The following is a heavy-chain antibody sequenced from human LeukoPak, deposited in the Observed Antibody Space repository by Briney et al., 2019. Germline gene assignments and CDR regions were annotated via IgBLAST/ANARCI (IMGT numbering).Heavy chain of an antibody. V-gene: IGHV4-31*03. J-gene: IGHJ3*02. CDR1: GGSISSGGYY. D-gene: IGHD3-3*01. Sequence: PSETLSLTCTVSGGSISSGGYYWSWIRQHPGKGLEWIGYIYYSGSTYYNPSLKSRVTISVDTSKNQFSLKLSSVTAADTAVYYCARGPYYAMAFDIWGQGTMVTVSS. CDR2: IYYSGST. CDR3: ARGPYYAMAFDI.